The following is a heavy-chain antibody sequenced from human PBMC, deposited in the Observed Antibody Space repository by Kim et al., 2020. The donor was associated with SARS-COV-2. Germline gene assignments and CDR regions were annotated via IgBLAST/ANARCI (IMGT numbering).Heavy chain of an antibody. CDR3: ARPGGAGSYFSWFVP. CDR2: ISYDGSNK. D-gene: IGHD3-10*01. Sequence: RGSLRLSCAASGFTFSSYAMHWVRQAPGKGLEWVAVISYDGSNKYYADSVKGRFTISRDNSKNTLYLQMNSLRAEDTAVYYCARPGGAGSYFSWFVPWG. V-gene: IGHV3-30-3*01. CDR1: GFTFSSYA. J-gene: IGHJ5*02.